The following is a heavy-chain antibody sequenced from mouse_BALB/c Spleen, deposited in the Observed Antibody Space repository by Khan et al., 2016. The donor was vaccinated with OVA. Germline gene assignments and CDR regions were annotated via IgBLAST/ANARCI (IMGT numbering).Heavy chain of an antibody. J-gene: IGHJ1*01. Sequence: QIQLVQSGPELKKPGETVKISCKASGFTFTNYGMNWVNQAPGKGLKWMGWINTYTGEPTYTDDFKGRFAFSLETSASTAYLQINNLTNEDMATYFCARGASYWYFDVWGAGTTVTVSS. V-gene: IGHV9-1*02. CDR2: INTYTGEP. CDR1: GFTFTNYG. CDR3: ARGASYWYFDV.